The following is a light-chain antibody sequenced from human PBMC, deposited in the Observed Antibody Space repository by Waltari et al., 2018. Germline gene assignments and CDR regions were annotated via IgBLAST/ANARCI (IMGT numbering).Light chain of an antibody. Sequence: EVVMTQSPATLSVSPGERATLSCRASQNVNNNLAWYQQKPGQAPRLLIYGASTTATGIPARFSGSGSGTEFTLTINRLEPDDFAVYYCQQYHTPPATFGQGTKLEIK. V-gene: IGKV3-15*01. CDR3: QQYHTPPAT. CDR1: QNVNNN. J-gene: IGKJ2*01. CDR2: GAS.